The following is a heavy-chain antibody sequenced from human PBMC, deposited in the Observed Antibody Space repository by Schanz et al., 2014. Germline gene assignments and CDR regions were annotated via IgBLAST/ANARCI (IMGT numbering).Heavy chain of an antibody. V-gene: IGHV3-53*01. Sequence: AQLVESGGGLIQPGGSLRLSCAVSGFTVNTHYMSWVRQAPGKGLEWISSMYINSGSTQYADSVKGRFIISRDSSKNTLFLQMNSLRAEDTAVYFCARDGGRDGYNLAFDVWGQGTLVTVSS. CDR1: GFTVNTHY. D-gene: IGHD5-12*01. CDR2: MYINSGST. CDR3: ARDGGRDGYNLAFDV. J-gene: IGHJ3*01.